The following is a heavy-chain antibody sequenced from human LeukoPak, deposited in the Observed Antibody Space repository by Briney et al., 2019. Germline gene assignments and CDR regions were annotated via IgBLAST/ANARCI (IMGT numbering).Heavy chain of an antibody. CDR3: AKDGDQLLGAAPRGYYYYGMDV. J-gene: IGHJ6*02. Sequence: GGSLRLSCAASGFTVSSNYMSWVRQAPGKGLEWVSVIYSGGSTYYADSVKGRFTISRDNSKNTLYLQMNSLRAEDTAVYYCAKDGDQLLGAAPRGYYYYGMDVWGQGTTVTVSS. D-gene: IGHD2-2*01. V-gene: IGHV3-66*01. CDR1: GFTVSSNY. CDR2: IYSGGST.